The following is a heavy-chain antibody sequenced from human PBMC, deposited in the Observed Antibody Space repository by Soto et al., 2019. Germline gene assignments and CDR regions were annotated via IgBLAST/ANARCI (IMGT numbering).Heavy chain of an antibody. CDR1: GFTFSTYA. CDR2: ISANGGST. CDR3: ARGGYCSGGSCYLGAFEI. J-gene: IGHJ3*02. Sequence: PGGSLRLSCAASGFTFSTYAMHWVRQAPGKGLEYVSAISANGGSTYYANSVNGRFTISRDNSKNTLYLQMGSLRADDMAVYYCARGGYCSGGSCYLGAFEIWGQGTMVT. D-gene: IGHD2-15*01. V-gene: IGHV3-64*01.